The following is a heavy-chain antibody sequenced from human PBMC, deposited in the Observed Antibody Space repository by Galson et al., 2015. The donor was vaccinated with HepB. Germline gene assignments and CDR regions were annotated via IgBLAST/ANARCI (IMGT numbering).Heavy chain of an antibody. CDR3: ATSGVMITFGGVSFDY. D-gene: IGHD3-16*01. CDR1: GYTLTELS. Sequence: SVKVSCKVSGYTLTELSMHWVRQAPGKGLEWMGGFDPEDGETIYAQKFQGRVTMTEDTSTDTAYMELSSLRSEDTAVYYCATSGVMITFGGVSFDYWGQGTLVTVSS. CDR2: FDPEDGET. J-gene: IGHJ4*02. V-gene: IGHV1-24*01.